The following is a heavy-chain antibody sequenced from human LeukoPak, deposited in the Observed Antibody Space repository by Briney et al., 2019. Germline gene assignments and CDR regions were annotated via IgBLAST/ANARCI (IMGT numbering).Heavy chain of an antibody. J-gene: IGHJ6*02. Sequence: GGSLRLSCAASGSTFSSYAMHWVRQAPGKGLEWVAVISYDGSNKYYADSVKGRFTISRDNSKNTLYLQMNSLRAEDTAVYYCARSRLRAYASSTNYYYYYGMDVWGQGTTVTVSS. D-gene: IGHD5-18*01. CDR1: GSTFSSYA. V-gene: IGHV3-30-3*01. CDR3: ARSRLRAYASSTNYYYYYGMDV. CDR2: ISYDGSNK.